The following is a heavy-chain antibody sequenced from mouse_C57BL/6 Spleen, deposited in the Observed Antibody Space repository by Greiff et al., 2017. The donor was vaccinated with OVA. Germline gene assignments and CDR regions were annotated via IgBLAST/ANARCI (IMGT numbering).Heavy chain of an antibody. D-gene: IGHD1-1*01. CDR1: GYAFSSSW. Sequence: QVQLQQSGPELVKPGASVKISCKASGYAFSSSWMNWVKPRPGKGLEWIGRIYPGDGDTNYNGKFKGKATLTADKSSSTAYMQLSSLTSEDSAVYFCARGYYGMNAMDYWGQGTSVTVSS. CDR2: IYPGDGDT. CDR3: ARGYYGMNAMDY. V-gene: IGHV1-82*01. J-gene: IGHJ4*01.